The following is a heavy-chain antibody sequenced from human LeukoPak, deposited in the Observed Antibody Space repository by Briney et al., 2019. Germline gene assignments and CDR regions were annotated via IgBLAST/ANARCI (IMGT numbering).Heavy chain of an antibody. Sequence: PGGSLRLSCAASGFTVSSYAMHWVRQPIGKGLEWVSALGIAGDTFYPGSVKGRFTISRENAKNSLYLQMNSLRAEDTAMYYCARSSYSSSSSVWGQGTMVTVSS. J-gene: IGHJ3*01. CDR1: GFTVSSYA. CDR3: ARSSYSSSSSV. CDR2: LGIAGDT. V-gene: IGHV3-13*01. D-gene: IGHD6-6*01.